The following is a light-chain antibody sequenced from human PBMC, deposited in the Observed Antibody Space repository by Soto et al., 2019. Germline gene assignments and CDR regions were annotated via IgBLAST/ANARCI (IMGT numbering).Light chain of an antibody. CDR3: SSYTTNSTVI. J-gene: IGLJ2*01. CDR1: SSDVGSYNY. CDR2: DVS. V-gene: IGLV2-14*03. Sequence: QSVLTQPASVSGSPGQSITISCTGTSSDVGSYNYVSWYQHHPGKAPKLMICDVSDRPSGVSNRFSGSKSGNTASLTISGLQAEDEADYYCSSYTTNSTVIFGGGTKLTVL.